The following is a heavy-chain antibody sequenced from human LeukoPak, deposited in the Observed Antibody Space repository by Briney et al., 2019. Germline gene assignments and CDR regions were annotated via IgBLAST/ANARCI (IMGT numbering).Heavy chain of an antibody. CDR2: ISYDGSNK. V-gene: IGHV3-30*18. D-gene: IGHD6-13*01. Sequence: GGSLRLSCAASRFTFSSYGMHWVRQAPGKGLEWVAVISYDGSNKYYADSVKGRFTISRDNSKNTLYLQMNSLRAEDTAVYYCAKDERFSSSWYTWADYWGQGTLVTVSS. CDR1: RFTFSSYG. CDR3: AKDERFSSSWYTWADY. J-gene: IGHJ4*02.